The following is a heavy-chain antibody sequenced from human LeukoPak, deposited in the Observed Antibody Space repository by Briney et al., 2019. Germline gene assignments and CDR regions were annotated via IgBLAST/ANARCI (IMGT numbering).Heavy chain of an antibody. CDR2: INPSDGST. V-gene: IGHV1-46*01. J-gene: IGHJ4*02. CDR3: AGAEPRAQLWLRDGDY. D-gene: IGHD5-18*01. CDR1: GYTFTSYY. Sequence: ASVKVSCKGSGYTFTSYYMHWVRQAPGQGLEWMGIINPSDGSTSYAQKFQGRVTMTRDTSTSTVYMELSSLRSEDTAVYYCAGAEPRAQLWLRDGDYWGQGTLATVSS.